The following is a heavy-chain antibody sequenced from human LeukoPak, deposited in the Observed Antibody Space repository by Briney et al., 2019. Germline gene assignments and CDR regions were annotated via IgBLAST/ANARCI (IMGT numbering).Heavy chain of an antibody. CDR3: ATGPDIYDFWSGYRRDYYMDV. CDR2: IIPIFGTA. Sequence: ASVKVSCKASGGTFSSYAISWVRQAPGQGLEWMGGIIPIFGTANYAQKFQGRVTMTEDTSTDTAYMELSSLRSEDTAVYYCATGPDIYDFWSGYRRDYYMDVWGKGTTVTVSS. D-gene: IGHD3-3*01. J-gene: IGHJ6*03. V-gene: IGHV1-69*06. CDR1: GGTFSSYA.